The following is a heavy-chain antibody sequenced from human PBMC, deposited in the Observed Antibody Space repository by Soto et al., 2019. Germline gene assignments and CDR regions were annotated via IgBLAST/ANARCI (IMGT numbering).Heavy chain of an antibody. CDR1: GGTFSTYT. D-gene: IGHD2-2*01. CDR2: IIPMLTVT. CDR3: SLGSWSAETFDV. Sequence: QVHLEQSGAEVKKPGSSVKVSCKAAGGTFSTYTLIWVRQAPGQGLEWMGRIIPMLTVTNSAQKFQGRVTLTADKSTSTAFMELTSLTSDETAVYYCSLGSWSAETFDVWGQGTMVTVSS. J-gene: IGHJ3*01. V-gene: IGHV1-69*02.